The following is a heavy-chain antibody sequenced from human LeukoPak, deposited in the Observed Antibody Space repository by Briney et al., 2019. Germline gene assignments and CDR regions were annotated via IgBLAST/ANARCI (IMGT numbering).Heavy chain of an antibody. D-gene: IGHD3/OR15-3a*01. Sequence: AGGSLRLSCAASGFTFSSYAMSWVRQAPGKGLDWVSGISGSGGSTYYADSVKGRFTISRDNSKNTLYLQMNSLRAEDTAVYYCAKDWTGTKPFDLWGRGTLVTVSS. J-gene: IGHJ2*01. CDR3: AKDWTGTKPFDL. CDR1: GFTFSSYA. V-gene: IGHV3-23*01. CDR2: ISGSGGST.